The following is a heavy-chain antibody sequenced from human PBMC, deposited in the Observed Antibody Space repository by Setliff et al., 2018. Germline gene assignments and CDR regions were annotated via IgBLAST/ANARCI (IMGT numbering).Heavy chain of an antibody. J-gene: IGHJ4*02. CDR2: IYYSGST. CDR3: ARLRGAFDY. V-gene: IGHV4-59*01. D-gene: IGHD3-16*01. Sequence: SETLSLTCTVSGGSISSYYWSWIRQPPGKRLEWIGYIYYSGSTNYNPSLESRVTISVDTSKNQFSLRLNSATAADTAVYYCARLRGAFDYWGQGTLVTVAS. CDR1: GGSISSYY.